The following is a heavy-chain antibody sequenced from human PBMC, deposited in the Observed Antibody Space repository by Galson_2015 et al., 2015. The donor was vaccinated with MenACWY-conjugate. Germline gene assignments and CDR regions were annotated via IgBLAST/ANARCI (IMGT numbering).Heavy chain of an antibody. J-gene: IGHJ6*02. Sequence: SVKVSCKASGYTFTSYGISWVRQAPGQGLEWMGWISAYNGNTNYAQKLQGRVTMTTDTSTSTAYMELRSLRSDDTAVYYCASEYYYGSGSGDYYYYGMDVWGQGTTVTVSS. CDR1: GYTFTSYG. CDR2: ISAYNGNT. CDR3: ASEYYYGSGSGDYYYYGMDV. V-gene: IGHV1-18*04. D-gene: IGHD3-10*01.